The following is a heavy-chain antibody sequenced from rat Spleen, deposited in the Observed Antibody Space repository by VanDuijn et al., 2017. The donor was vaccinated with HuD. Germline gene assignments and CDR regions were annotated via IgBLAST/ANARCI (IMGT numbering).Heavy chain of an antibody. J-gene: IGHJ2*01. CDR1: GFSLSNYG. V-gene: IGHV2S8*01. Sequence: QVQLKESGPGLVQPSQTLSLTCTVSGFSLSNYGVIWVRQPPGKGLEWIAAISSGGSTYYNSALKSRLSISRDTSKNQVFLKMSSLQTDDTGTYYCTSQYYYDGYYRDYWGQGVMVTVSS. D-gene: IGHD1-12*03. CDR2: ISSGGST. CDR3: TSQYYYDGYYRDY.